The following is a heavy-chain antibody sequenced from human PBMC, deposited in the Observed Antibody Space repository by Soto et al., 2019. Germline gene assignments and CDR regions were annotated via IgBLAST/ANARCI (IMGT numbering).Heavy chain of an antibody. CDR3: ASGGSQHYGMDV. J-gene: IGHJ6*02. CDR2: IIPILGIA. CDR1: GGTFSSYT. D-gene: IGHD2-15*01. Sequence: QVQQVQSGAEVKKPGSSVKVSCKASGGTFSSYTISWVRQAPGQGLEWMGRIIPILGIANYAQKFQGRVTITADKSTSTAYMELSSLRSEDTAVYYCASGGSQHYGMDVWGQGTTVTVSS. V-gene: IGHV1-69*02.